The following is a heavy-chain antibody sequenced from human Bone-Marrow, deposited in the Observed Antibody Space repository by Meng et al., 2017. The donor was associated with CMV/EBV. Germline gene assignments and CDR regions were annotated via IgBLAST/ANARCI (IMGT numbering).Heavy chain of an antibody. CDR3: ASSYSNYGYYYYGMDV. Sequence: GGSLRLSCAVYGGSFSSGDYYWSWIRQPPGKGLEWVSVIYSGGSTYYADSVKGRFTISRDNSKNTLYLQMNSLRAEDTAVYYCASSYSNYGYYYYGMDVWGQGTTVTVSS. J-gene: IGHJ6*02. CDR2: IYSGGST. CDR1: GGSFSSGDYY. D-gene: IGHD4-11*01. V-gene: IGHV3-53*01.